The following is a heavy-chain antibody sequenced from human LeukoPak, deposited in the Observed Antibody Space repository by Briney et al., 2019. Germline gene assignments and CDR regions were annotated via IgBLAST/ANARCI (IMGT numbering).Heavy chain of an antibody. CDR2: FHNTGGT. J-gene: IGHJ3*02. CDR3: ATNRPVGGAYWGSFDI. CDR1: GGSFSGYY. Sequence: SETLSLTCDVYGGSFSGYYWSWIRQPPGKGLEWIGYFHNTGGTNYNPYVKSRVTISVDTSKNQVSLKMTSVTAADTAVYYCATNRPVGGAYWGSFDIWGQGTLVTVSS. V-gene: IGHV4-59*01. D-gene: IGHD2-8*02.